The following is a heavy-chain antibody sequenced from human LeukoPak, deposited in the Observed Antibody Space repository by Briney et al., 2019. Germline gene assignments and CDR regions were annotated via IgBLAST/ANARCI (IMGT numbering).Heavy chain of an antibody. CDR2: INWSSAKI. CDR1: GFTFQQYA. J-gene: IGHJ5*02. CDR3: ARDYRDSSAWYALGA. V-gene: IGHV3-9*01. D-gene: IGHD6-19*01. Sequence: GGSLRLSCAASGFTFQQYAIHWVRQVPGKGLEWVSGINWSSAKIGYADSVKGRFTISRDNAKNSLFLQMNSLRAEDTAFYHCARDYRDSSAWYALGAWGQGTLVTVSS.